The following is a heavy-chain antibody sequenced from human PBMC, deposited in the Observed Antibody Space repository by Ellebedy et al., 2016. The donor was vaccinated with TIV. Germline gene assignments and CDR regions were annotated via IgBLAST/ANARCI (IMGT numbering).Heavy chain of an antibody. CDR3: AREWPLGIAVAGHFDY. CDR1: GGSISSSSYY. V-gene: IGHV4-61*01. J-gene: IGHJ4*02. D-gene: IGHD6-19*01. CDR2: IYYSGST. Sequence: SETLSLTXTVSGGSISSSSYYWSWIRQPPGKGLEWIGYIYYSGSTNYNPSLKSRVTISVDTSKNQFSLKLSSVTAADTAVYYCAREWPLGIAVAGHFDYWGQGTLVTVSS.